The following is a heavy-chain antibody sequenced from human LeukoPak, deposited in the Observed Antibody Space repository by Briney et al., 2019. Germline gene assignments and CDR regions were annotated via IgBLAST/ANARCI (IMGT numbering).Heavy chain of an antibody. V-gene: IGHV3-13*01. CDR2: IGTAGDT. D-gene: IGHD6-13*01. CDR3: ASSPTYSSSWYAIDN. CDR1: GFTFSNYD. Sequence: GGSLRLSCAASGFTFSNYDMHWVRQAAGRGLEWVSGIGTAGDTYYPASVKGRFTISRENAKSSLYLQMNSLSAGDTAVYYCASSPTYSSSWYAIDNWGQGTLVTVSS. J-gene: IGHJ4*02.